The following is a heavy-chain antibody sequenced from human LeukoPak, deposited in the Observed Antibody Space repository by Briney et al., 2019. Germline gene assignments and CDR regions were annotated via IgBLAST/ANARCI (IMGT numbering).Heavy chain of an antibody. Sequence: GRSLRFSCAASGFTFSSYAMHWVRQAPGKGLEWVAVISYDGSNKYYADSVKGRFTISRDNSKNTLYLQMNSLRAEDTAVYYCAREVAHCGGDCYSHFDYWGQGTLVTVSS. V-gene: IGHV3-30-3*01. CDR2: ISYDGSNK. CDR3: AREVAHCGGDCYSHFDY. D-gene: IGHD2-21*02. J-gene: IGHJ4*02. CDR1: GFTFSSYA.